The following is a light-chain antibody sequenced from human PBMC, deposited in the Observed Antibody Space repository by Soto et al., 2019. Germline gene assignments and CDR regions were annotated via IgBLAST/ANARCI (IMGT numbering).Light chain of an antibody. J-gene: IGKJ4*02. CDR3: QQYGSSPRT. V-gene: IGKV3-20*01. CDR2: AAS. Sequence: EILLTQSPATLSLYPGDSAALSCRASQSVSSRSFAWYQQKRGQAPRLLIHAASNRATGTPDRFSGSGSGTEFTLTISRLEPEDFAVYYCQQYGSSPRTFGRGTKVEV. CDR1: QSVSSRS.